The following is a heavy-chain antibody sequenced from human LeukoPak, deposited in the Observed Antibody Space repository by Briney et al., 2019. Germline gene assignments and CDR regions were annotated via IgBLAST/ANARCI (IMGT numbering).Heavy chain of an antibody. D-gene: IGHD3-22*01. V-gene: IGHV1-18*04. CDR1: GYTFTSYY. CDR3: ARTERITMIVD. J-gene: IGHJ4*02. Sequence: GASVKVSCKASGYTFTSYYMHWVRQAPGQGLEWMGWISAYNGNTNYAQKLQGRVTMTTDTSTSTAYMELRSLRSDDTAVYYCARTERITMIVDWGQGTLVTVSS. CDR2: ISAYNGNT.